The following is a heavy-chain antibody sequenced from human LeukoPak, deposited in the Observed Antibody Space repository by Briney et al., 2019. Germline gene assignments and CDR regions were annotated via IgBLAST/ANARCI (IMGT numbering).Heavy chain of an antibody. J-gene: IGHJ4*02. V-gene: IGHV3-53*01. Sequence: GGSLRLSCAASGFTVSNTYMSWVRQAPGKGLEWVSVIYSGGSTYYADSVKGRFTISRDNSKNTLYLQMNSLRAEDTAVYYCAREIRYYYDSSGYKTSYYFDYWGQGTLVTVSS. CDR3: AREIRYYYDSSGYKTSYYFDY. D-gene: IGHD3-22*01. CDR1: GFTVSNTY. CDR2: IYSGGST.